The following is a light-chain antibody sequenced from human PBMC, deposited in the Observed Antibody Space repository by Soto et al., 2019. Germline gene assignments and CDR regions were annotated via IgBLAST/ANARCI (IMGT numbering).Light chain of an antibody. J-gene: IGKJ5*01. V-gene: IGKV3-20*01. CDR3: QQYGSSPIT. CDR1: QSVISTY. CDR2: GAS. Sequence: EIVLTPSPGPLSLSPGERATLSRRASQSVISTYLAWYQQKPGQAPRLLIYGASSRATGIPDRFSGSGSGTDFTLTISRLEPEDFAVYYCQQYGSSPITFGQGTRLEIK.